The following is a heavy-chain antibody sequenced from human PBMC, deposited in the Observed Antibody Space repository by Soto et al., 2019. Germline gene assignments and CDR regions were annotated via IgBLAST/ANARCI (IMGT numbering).Heavy chain of an antibody. CDR2: INHSGST. V-gene: IGHV4-34*01. J-gene: IGHJ6*02. CDR1: GGSFSGYY. D-gene: IGHD6-13*01. Sequence: KTSETLSLTCAVYGGSFSGYYWSWIRQPPGKGLEWIGEINHSGSTNYNPSLKSRVTISVDTSKNQFSLKLSSVTAADTAVYYCARQGPVGGSWYLRNYYYGMDVWGQGTTVTVSS. CDR3: ARQGPVGGSWYLRNYYYGMDV.